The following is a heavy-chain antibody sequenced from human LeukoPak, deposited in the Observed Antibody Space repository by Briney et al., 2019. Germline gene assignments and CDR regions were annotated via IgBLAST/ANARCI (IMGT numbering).Heavy chain of an antibody. Sequence: PGGSLRLSCAASGFTFSSYAMSWVHHSPEKGLEWVSGISGAGGTTYYADSVKGRFTISRDNSKNTVYLQMNSLRAEDSAVYYCAKDLTPQPANAWFDPWGQGTLVTVSS. CDR3: AKDLTPQPANAWFDP. J-gene: IGHJ5*02. CDR1: GFTFSSYA. CDR2: ISGAGGTT. D-gene: IGHD2-2*01. V-gene: IGHV3-23*01.